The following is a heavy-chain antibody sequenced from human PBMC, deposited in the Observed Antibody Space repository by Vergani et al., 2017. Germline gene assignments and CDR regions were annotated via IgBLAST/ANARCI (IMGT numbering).Heavy chain of an antibody. V-gene: IGHV3-13*01. J-gene: IGHJ4*02. CDR1: GFTFSSND. D-gene: IGHD3-10*01. Sequence: VESGGGLVQPGGSLRLSCTVSGFTFSSNDFHWVRQTAGKGLEWVSSIGVDGDRYYSDSVKGRFTISRDNSKNMLFLQMNNLRTEDTAIYYCAKQYFVSGNYLFDYWGQGREVTVSS. CDR2: IGVDGDR. CDR3: AKQYFVSGNYLFDY.